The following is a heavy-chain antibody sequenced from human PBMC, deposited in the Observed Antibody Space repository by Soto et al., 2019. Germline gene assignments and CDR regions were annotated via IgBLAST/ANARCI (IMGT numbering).Heavy chain of an antibody. CDR3: ARQHVRGVDLDY. Sequence: GESLKISCKCSGYSFTSYWISLVRQMPGKGLEWMGRIDPSDSYTNYSPSFQGHVTISADKSISTAYLQWSSLKASDTAMYYCARQHVRGVDLDYWGQGTLVTVSS. CDR1: GYSFTSYW. CDR2: IDPSDSYT. V-gene: IGHV5-10-1*01. J-gene: IGHJ4*02.